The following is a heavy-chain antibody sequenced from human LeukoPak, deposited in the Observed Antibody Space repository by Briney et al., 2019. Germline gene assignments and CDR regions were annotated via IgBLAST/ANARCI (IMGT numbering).Heavy chain of an antibody. J-gene: IGHJ4*02. V-gene: IGHV3-23*01. CDR3: AKIGGGGYDILTGYYKGIDY. CDR1: GFTFSSYA. Sequence: GGSLRLSCAASGFTFSSYAMSWVRQAPGKGLEWVSAISGSGGNTYYADSVKGRFTISRDNSKNTLYLQMNSLRAEDTAVYYCAKIGGGGYDILTGYYKGIDYWGQGTLVTVSS. D-gene: IGHD3-9*01. CDR2: ISGSGGNT.